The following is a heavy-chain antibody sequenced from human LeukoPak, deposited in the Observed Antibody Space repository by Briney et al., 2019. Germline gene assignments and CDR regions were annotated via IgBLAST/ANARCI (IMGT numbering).Heavy chain of an antibody. D-gene: IGHD6-13*01. J-gene: IGHJ4*02. CDR1: GFTFSSYA. V-gene: IGHV3-23*01. Sequence: GGSLRLSCAASGFTFSSYAMSWVRQAPGKGLEWVSAISGSGGSTDYADSVKGRFTISRDNSKNTLYLQMNSLRAEDTAVYYCAKHSSSWYNFPFDYWGQGTLVTVSS. CDR2: ISGSGGST. CDR3: AKHSSSWYNFPFDY.